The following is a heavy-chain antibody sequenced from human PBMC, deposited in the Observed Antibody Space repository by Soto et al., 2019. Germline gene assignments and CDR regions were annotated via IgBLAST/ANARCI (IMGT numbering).Heavy chain of an antibody. V-gene: IGHV1-8*01. J-gene: IGHJ6*02. CDR3: ARGQADYDFWSGYYGGYYYYYGMDV. CDR1: GYTFTSYD. CDR2: MNPNSGNT. D-gene: IGHD3-3*01. Sequence: SVKVSCKASGYTFTSYDINWVRQATGQGLEWMGWMNPNSGNTGYAQKFQGRVTMTRNTSISTAYMELSSLRSEDTAVYYCARGQADYDFWSGYYGGYYYYYGMDVWGQGTTVTVSS.